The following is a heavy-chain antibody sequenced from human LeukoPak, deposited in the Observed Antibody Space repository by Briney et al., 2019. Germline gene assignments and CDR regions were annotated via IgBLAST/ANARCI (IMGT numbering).Heavy chain of an antibody. CDR3: ARHEGSYYDKSGYTFDR. V-gene: IGHV4-39*01. Sequence: SDTLSLTCTVSGGSVNRGSFYWAWVRQPPGKGLEWIGGIHHSGNTYYNPSLKSRITMSIDTSQNQFSLNLSSVTATDRAVYYCARHEGSYYDKSGYTFDRWGQGTLVIVSS. D-gene: IGHD3-22*01. CDR2: IHHSGNT. CDR1: GGSVNRGSFY. J-gene: IGHJ4*02.